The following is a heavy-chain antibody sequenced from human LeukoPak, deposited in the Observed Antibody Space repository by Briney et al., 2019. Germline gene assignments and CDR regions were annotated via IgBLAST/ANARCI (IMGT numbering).Heavy chain of an antibody. CDR2: IIPIFGTA. J-gene: IGHJ4*02. CDR1: GGTFSSYA. CDR3: ARTGGLLSFDY. D-gene: IGHD2/OR15-2a*01. Sequence: SVKVSCKASGGTFSSYAISWVRQAPGQGLEWMGGIIPIFGTANYAQKFQGRVTITADKSTSTAYMELSGLRSEDTAVYYCARTGGLLSFDYWGQGTLVTVSS. V-gene: IGHV1-69*06.